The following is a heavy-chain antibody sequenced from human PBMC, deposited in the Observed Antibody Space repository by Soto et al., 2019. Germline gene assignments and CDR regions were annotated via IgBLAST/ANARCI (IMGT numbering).Heavy chain of an antibody. CDR3: ARVSRGDYYYYYGMDV. V-gene: IGHV1-69*02. J-gene: IGHJ6*02. D-gene: IGHD3-16*01. CDR1: GGTFSTST. Sequence: SVKVSCKASGGTFSTSTINWVRQAPGQGLEWMGRIIPILGIANYAQKFQDRVTITADKSTSTAYMELSSLRSEDTAVYYCARVSRGDYYYYYGMDVWGQGTTVTVS. CDR2: IIPILGIA.